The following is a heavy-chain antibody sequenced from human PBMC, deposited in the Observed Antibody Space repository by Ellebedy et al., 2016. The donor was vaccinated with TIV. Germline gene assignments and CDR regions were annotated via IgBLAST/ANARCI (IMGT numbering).Heavy chain of an antibody. CDR3: ARGLRGFNYAYFDY. CDR2: IYSGGET. CDR1: GFTVGTNY. J-gene: IGHJ4*02. D-gene: IGHD3-16*01. Sequence: GGSLRLXCVVSGFTVGTNYLSWVRLAPGKGLEWVSVIYSGGETYYADSAKGRFTLSRDLTRNTVYLHMSRLKDEDAAVYFCARGLRGFNYAYFDYWGQGTEVAVSS. V-gene: IGHV3-53*01.